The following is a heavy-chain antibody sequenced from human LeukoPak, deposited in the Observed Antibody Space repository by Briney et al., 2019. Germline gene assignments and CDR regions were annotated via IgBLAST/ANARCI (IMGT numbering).Heavy chain of an antibody. J-gene: IGHJ4*02. CDR3: ARAVRASGCHDY. V-gene: IGHV4-31*03. CDR1: GGSISSGGYY. Sequence: MASQTLSLTCTVSGGSISSGGYYWSWIRQHPGKGLEWIGYIYYSGNTYYNPSLKSRVTISVDTSKNQFSLKLSSVTAADTAVYYCARAVRASGCHDYWGQGTLVTVSS. CDR2: IYYSGNT. D-gene: IGHD6-19*01.